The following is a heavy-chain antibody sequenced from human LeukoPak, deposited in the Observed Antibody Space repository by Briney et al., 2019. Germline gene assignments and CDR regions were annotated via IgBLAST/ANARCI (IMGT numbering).Heavy chain of an antibody. J-gene: IGHJ5*02. V-gene: IGHV3-21*01. CDR2: ISSSSSYI. D-gene: IGHD3-10*01. CDR3: ARIITMVRGVTTVTWFDP. CDR1: GFTFGDYA. Sequence: GGSLRLSCTASGFTFGDYAMNWVRQAPGKGLEWVSSISSSSSYIYYADSVKGRFTISRDNAKNSLYLQMNSLRAEDTAVYYCARIITMVRGVTTVTWFDPWGQGTLVTVSS.